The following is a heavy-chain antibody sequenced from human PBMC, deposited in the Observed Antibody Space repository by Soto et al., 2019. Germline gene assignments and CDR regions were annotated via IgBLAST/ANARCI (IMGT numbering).Heavy chain of an antibody. Sequence: GGSLRLSCAASGFTFSSYAMSWVRQAPGKGLEWVSAISGSGGSTYYADSVKGRFTISRDNSKNTLYLQMNSLRAEDTAVYYCAKDFQRQEYSSTPFDYRGQGTLVTVS. J-gene: IGHJ4*02. CDR1: GFTFSSYA. D-gene: IGHD6-6*01. CDR3: AKDFQRQEYSSTPFDY. CDR2: ISGSGGST. V-gene: IGHV3-23*01.